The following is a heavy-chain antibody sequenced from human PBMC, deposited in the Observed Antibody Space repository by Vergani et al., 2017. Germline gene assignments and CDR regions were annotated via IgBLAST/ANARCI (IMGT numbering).Heavy chain of an antibody. CDR2: IWYDGSNK. CDR1: GFTFSSYG. Sequence: QVQLVESGGGVVQPGRSLRLSCAASGFTFSSYGMHWVRQAPGKGLEWVAVIWYDGSNKYYADSVKGRFTISRDNSKNTLYLQMNSLRAEDTAVYYCAKGITMVRGLPDYWGQGTLVTVSS. J-gene: IGHJ4*02. V-gene: IGHV3-33*06. D-gene: IGHD3-10*01. CDR3: AKGITMVRGLPDY.